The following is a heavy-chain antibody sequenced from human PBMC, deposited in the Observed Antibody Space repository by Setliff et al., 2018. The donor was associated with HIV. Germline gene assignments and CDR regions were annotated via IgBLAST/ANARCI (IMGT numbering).Heavy chain of an antibody. Sequence: GESLKIYCQASGYTFTNHWIGWVRQMPGEGLEWMAIIYPGDSDVRYNPSFQGQVTVSVDKSINTAYLQWSSLKASDTATYYCAKEYILCSVERCVLPDYWGQGTRVTVSS. CDR2: IYPGDSDV. J-gene: IGHJ4*02. CDR1: GYTFTNHW. CDR3: AKEYILCSVERCVLPDY. D-gene: IGHD6-19*01. V-gene: IGHV5-51*01.